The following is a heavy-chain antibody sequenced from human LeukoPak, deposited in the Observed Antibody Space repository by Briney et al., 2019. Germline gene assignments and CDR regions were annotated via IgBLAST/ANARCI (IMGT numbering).Heavy chain of an antibody. D-gene: IGHD5-24*01. CDR1: GDSFSSNSAA. CDR2: TYYRSRWYN. J-gene: IGHJ5*02. V-gene: IGHV6-1*01. CDR3: ARQMGRFDA. Sequence: SQTLSLTCAISGDSFSSNSAAWSWIRQSPSRGLEWLGRTYYRSRWYNDYAVSVKSRITIDPDTSKNQFSLQLNSVTPEDTAVYYCARQMGRFDAWGQGTLVTVSS.